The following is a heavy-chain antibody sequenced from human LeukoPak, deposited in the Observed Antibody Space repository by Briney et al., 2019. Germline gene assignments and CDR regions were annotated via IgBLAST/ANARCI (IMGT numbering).Heavy chain of an antibody. V-gene: IGHV3-30*02. J-gene: IGHJ4*02. CDR1: GLTFSSYG. D-gene: IGHD3-3*01. Sequence: PGGTLRLSCAAYGLTFSSYGMHWVRQAPGKGLEWVAFIRYDGSNKYYADSVKGRFTISRDNSKNTLYLQMNSLRAEDTAVYYCAKVLGSTFGVDLRDYWGQGTLVTVSS. CDR2: IRYDGSNK. CDR3: AKVLGSTFGVDLRDY.